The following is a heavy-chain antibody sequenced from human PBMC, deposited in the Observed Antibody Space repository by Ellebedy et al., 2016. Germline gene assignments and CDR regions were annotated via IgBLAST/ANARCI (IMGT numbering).Heavy chain of an antibody. CDR3: ARGGIAAAGNPRIDY. D-gene: IGHD6-13*01. CDR1: GGSISSSSYY. Sequence: SETLSLXXTVSGGSISSSSYYWGWIRQPPGKGLEWIGSIYYSGSTYYNPSLKSRVTISVDTSKNQFSLKLSSVTAADTAVYYCARGGIAAAGNPRIDYWGQGTLVTVSS. J-gene: IGHJ4*02. V-gene: IGHV4-39*07. CDR2: IYYSGST.